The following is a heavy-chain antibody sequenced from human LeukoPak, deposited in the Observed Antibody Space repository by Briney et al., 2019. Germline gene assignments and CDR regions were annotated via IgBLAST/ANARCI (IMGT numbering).Heavy chain of an antibody. Sequence: GGSLRLSCAASGFTLSDHWMSWVRQAPGKWLEWVANINEEGSDKYDVASVKGRFTISRDNVKNSLYLKMNSLRAEDTAVYYCARGNVAVSRDYWGQGTLATVSS. CDR2: INEEGSDK. CDR1: GFTLSDHW. J-gene: IGHJ4*02. D-gene: IGHD2-15*01. V-gene: IGHV3-7*01. CDR3: ARGNVAVSRDY.